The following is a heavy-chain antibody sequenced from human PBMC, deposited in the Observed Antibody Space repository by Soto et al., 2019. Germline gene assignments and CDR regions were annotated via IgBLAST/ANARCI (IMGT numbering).Heavy chain of an antibody. CDR3: VRDRNGSWDY. Sequence: SETLSLTCTVSGGTTTIDYWSLIRQPPGKGLEWLGYIFHSLGAKYNPSLGSRGTISLDTSKNQLSLSLRSVTAADTAIYFCVRDRNGSWDYWGQGTLLTLSS. J-gene: IGHJ4*02. CDR2: IFHSLGA. D-gene: IGHD3-10*01. CDR1: GGTTTIDY. V-gene: IGHV4-59*01.